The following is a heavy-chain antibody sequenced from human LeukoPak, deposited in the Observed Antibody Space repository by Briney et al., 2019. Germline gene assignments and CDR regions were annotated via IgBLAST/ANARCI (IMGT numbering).Heavy chain of an antibody. CDR1: GFTFSSYG. CDR3: AHGAMYQLDY. D-gene: IGHD2-2*01. Sequence: GGTLRLSCAASGFTFSSYGMSWVRQAPGKGLEWVSAISGSGGSTYYADSVKGRFTISGDNSRNTLFLQMNSLRAEDTAVYYCAHGAMYQLDYWGQGTLVTVSS. V-gene: IGHV3-23*01. J-gene: IGHJ4*02. CDR2: ISGSGGST.